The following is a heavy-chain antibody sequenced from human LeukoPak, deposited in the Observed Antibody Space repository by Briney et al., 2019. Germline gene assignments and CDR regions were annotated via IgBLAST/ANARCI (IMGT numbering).Heavy chain of an antibody. CDR2: IYSGGST. J-gene: IGHJ4*02. CDR1: GFTVSSNY. V-gene: IGHV3-66*01. D-gene: IGHD2-21*02. Sequence: GGSLRLSCAASGFTVSSNYMSWVRQAPGKGLEWVSVIYSGGSTYYADSVKGRFTISRDNSKNTLYPQMNSLRAEDPAVYYCARDGCGGDCYPPLYYFDYWGQGTLVTVSS. CDR3: ARDGCGGDCYPPLYYFDY.